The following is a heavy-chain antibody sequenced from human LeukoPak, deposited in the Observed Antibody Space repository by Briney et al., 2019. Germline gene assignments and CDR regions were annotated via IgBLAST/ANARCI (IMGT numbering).Heavy chain of an antibody. CDR3: AKEMRDYVWGSYRYTYYFDY. J-gene: IGHJ4*02. D-gene: IGHD3-16*02. Sequence: GGSLRLSCAASGFTFSSYGMHWVRQAPGKGLEWVAVISYDGSNKYYADSVKGRFTISRDNSKNTLYLQMNSLRAEDTAVYYCAKEMRDYVWGSYRYTYYFDYWGQGTLVTVSS. CDR1: GFTFSSYG. CDR2: ISYDGSNK. V-gene: IGHV3-30*18.